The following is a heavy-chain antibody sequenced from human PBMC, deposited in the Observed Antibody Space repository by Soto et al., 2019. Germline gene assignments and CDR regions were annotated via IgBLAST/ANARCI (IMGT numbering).Heavy chain of an antibody. D-gene: IGHD5-12*01. V-gene: IGHV3-30*18. Sequence: QVQLVESGGGVVQPGRSLRLSCATSGFTFSRYGIHWVRQAPGKGLEWVAVTSHDGTNKYYTDSVKGRFIISSDNSKNTLNLEMNSLSAEDTAVYYCAKETVATIRPTRIYYYYGLDVWGQGTTVSVSS. CDR3: AKETVATIRPTRIYYYYGLDV. CDR1: GFTFSRYG. CDR2: TSHDGTNK. J-gene: IGHJ6*02.